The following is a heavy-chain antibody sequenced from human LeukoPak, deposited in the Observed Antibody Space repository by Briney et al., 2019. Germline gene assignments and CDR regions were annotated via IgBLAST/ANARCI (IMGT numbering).Heavy chain of an antibody. V-gene: IGHV1-2*02. Sequence: ASVKVSCMASGYTFTGYYMHWVRQAPGQGLEWMGWINPNSGGTNYAQKFQGRVTMTRDTSISTAYMELSRLRSDDTAVYYCARDGLKQWLVYYYYYMDVWGKGTTVTVSS. CDR1: GYTFTGYY. CDR2: INPNSGGT. J-gene: IGHJ6*03. D-gene: IGHD6-19*01. CDR3: ARDGLKQWLVYYYYYMDV.